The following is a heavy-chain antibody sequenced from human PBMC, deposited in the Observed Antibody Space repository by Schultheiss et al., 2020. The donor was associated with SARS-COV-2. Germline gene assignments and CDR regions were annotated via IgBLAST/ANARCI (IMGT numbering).Heavy chain of an antibody. D-gene: IGHD4-17*01. CDR1: GFTVSSNY. CDR2: IYSGGST. V-gene: IGHV3-66*01. J-gene: IGHJ3*02. CDR3: AIKYGDYLTRGAFDI. Sequence: GGSLRLSCAASGFTVSSNYMSWVRQAPGKGLEWVSVIYSGGSTYYADSVKGRFTISRDNSKNTLYLKMNSLRAEDTAVYYCAIKYGDYLTRGAFDIWGQGTMVTVSS.